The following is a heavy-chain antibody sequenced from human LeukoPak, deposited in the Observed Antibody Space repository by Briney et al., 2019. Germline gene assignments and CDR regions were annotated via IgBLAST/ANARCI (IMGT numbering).Heavy chain of an antibody. Sequence: ASVTVSCKASGYTFTGYYMHWVRQAPGQGLEWMGWINPNSGGTNYAQKFQGRVTMTRDTSISTAYMELSRLRSDDTAVYYCARGGAYYYDSSGPQDVWGKGTTVTVSS. D-gene: IGHD3-22*01. V-gene: IGHV1-2*02. CDR1: GYTFTGYY. J-gene: IGHJ6*04. CDR3: ARGGAYYYDSSGPQDV. CDR2: INPNSGGT.